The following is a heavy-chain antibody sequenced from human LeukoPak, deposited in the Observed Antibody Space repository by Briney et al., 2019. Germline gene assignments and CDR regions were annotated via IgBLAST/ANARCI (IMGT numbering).Heavy chain of an antibody. CDR2: IYYSGSTY. Sequence: SETLSLTCTVSGGSISSSSYYWGWIRQPPGKGLEWIGSIYYSGSTYYYNPSLKSRVTISVDTSKNQFSLKLSSVTATDTAVYYRAKSLGGLTWFDPWGQGTLVTVSS. V-gene: IGHV4-39*01. J-gene: IGHJ5*02. D-gene: IGHD3-16*01. CDR3: AKSLGGLTWFDP. CDR1: GGSISSSSYY.